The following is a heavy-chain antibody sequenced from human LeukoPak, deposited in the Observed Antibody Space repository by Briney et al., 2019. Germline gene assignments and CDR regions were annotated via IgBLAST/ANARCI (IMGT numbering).Heavy chain of an antibody. J-gene: IGHJ4*02. CDR1: GFTFNNYL. Sequence: GGSLKLTCAASGFTFNNYLMSWVRQAPGKGLEWVSVLFTGGGRTLYADSVKGRFTISGDTSRTTLYLQMNGLRAEDTAVYYCAKECDYSPGHKFDLWGQGTLVTVSS. D-gene: IGHD3-10*01. CDR2: LFTGGGRT. V-gene: IGHV3-23*01. CDR3: AKECDYSPGHKFDL.